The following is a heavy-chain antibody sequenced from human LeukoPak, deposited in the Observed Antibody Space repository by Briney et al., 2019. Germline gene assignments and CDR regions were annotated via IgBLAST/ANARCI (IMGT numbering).Heavy chain of an antibody. V-gene: IGHV1-69*04. CDR1: GGTFSSYA. D-gene: IGHD4-11*01. CDR3: ARRMTNGAFDI. J-gene: IGHJ3*02. CDR2: IIPILGIA. Sequence: GASVKVSCKASGGTFSSYAISWVRQAPGQGLEWMGRIIPILGIANYAQKFQGRVTITADKSTSTAYTELSSLRSEDTAVYYCARRMTNGAFDIWGQGTMVTVSS.